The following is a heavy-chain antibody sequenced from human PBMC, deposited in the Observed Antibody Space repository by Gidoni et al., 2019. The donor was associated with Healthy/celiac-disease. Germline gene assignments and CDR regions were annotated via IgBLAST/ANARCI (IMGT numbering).Heavy chain of an antibody. J-gene: IGHJ4*02. Sequence: PGKGLAWVSGISWNSGSIGYADSVKGRFTISRDNAKDYLYRQMNSLRAEDTALYCCAKDIGYSDGTAVTCCDNWGQGTLVTVSS. V-gene: IGHV3-9*01. CDR3: AKDIGYSDGTAVTCCDN. D-gene: IGHD5-18*01. CDR2: ISWNSGSI.